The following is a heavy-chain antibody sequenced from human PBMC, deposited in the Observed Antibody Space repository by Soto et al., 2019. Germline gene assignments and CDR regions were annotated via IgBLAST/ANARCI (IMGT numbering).Heavy chain of an antibody. CDR2: IIPIFGTA. J-gene: IGHJ6*02. V-gene: IGHV1-69*13. CDR1: GGTFSSYA. D-gene: IGHD3-3*01. Sequence: SVKVSCKASGGTFSSYAISWVRQAPGQGLEWMGGIIPIFGTANYAQKFQGRVTITADESTSTAYMELSSLRSEDTAVYYCARSPQYYDFWSGHNYYYYYYGMDVWGQGTTVTVSS. CDR3: ARSPQYYDFWSGHNYYYYYYGMDV.